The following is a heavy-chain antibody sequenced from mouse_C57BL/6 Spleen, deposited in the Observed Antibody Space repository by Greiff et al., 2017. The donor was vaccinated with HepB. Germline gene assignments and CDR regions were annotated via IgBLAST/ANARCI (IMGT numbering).Heavy chain of an antibody. J-gene: IGHJ3*01. D-gene: IGHD3-3*01. CDR1: GFTFSSYA. CDR3: ARGGLAY. Sequence: EVKLQESGGGLVKPGGSLKLSCAASGFTFSSYAMSWVRQTPEKRLEWVATISDGGSYTYYPDNVKGRFTISRDNAKNNLYLQMGHLKSENTAMYYCARGGLAYWGQGTLVTVSA. V-gene: IGHV5-4*03. CDR2: ISDGGSYT.